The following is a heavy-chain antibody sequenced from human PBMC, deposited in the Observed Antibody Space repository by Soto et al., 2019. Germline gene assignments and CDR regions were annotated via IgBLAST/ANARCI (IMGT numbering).Heavy chain of an antibody. Sequence: GGSLRLSCAASGFTVSSNYMSGVRQAPGKGLEWVSVIYSGGSTYYADSVKGRFTISRDNSKNTLYLQMNSLRAEDTAVYYCASTMVTTHHHYYYYMDVWGKGTTVTVSS. V-gene: IGHV3-66*01. CDR1: GFTVSSNY. CDR3: ASTMVTTHHHYYYYMDV. J-gene: IGHJ6*03. CDR2: IYSGGST. D-gene: IGHD4-17*01.